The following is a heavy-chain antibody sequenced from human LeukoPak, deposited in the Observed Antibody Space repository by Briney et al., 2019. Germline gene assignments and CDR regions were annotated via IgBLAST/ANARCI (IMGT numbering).Heavy chain of an antibody. CDR1: GFTFDDYA. Sequence: GGSLRLSCAASGFTFDDYAMHWVRQAPGKGLEWVSGISWNSGSIGYADSVKGRFTISRDNAKNSLYLQMNSLRAEDTALYYCAKETGVPAARGYYYYGMDVWGQGTLVTVSS. V-gene: IGHV3-9*01. CDR2: ISWNSGSI. D-gene: IGHD2-2*01. CDR3: AKETGVPAARGYYYYGMDV. J-gene: IGHJ6*02.